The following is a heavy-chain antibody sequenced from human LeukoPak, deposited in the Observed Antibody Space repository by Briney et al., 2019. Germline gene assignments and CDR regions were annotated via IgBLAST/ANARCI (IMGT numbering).Heavy chain of an antibody. Sequence: GGSLRLSCAASGFTFDDYAMHWVRQAPGKGLEWVSGISWNSGSIGYADSVKGRLTISRDNAKNSLYLQMNSLRAEDTALYYCARDGVDYWGQGTLVTVSS. V-gene: IGHV3-9*01. CDR1: GFTFDDYA. CDR3: ARDGVDY. CDR2: ISWNSGSI. J-gene: IGHJ4*02.